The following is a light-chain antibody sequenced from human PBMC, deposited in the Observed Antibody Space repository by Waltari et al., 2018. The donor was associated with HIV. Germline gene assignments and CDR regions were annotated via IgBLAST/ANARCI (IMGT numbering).Light chain of an antibody. CDR2: KET. J-gene: IGLJ2*01. CDR1: ALSKQY. V-gene: IGLV3-25*03. CDR3: QSSDTTASHEL. Sequence: SRDLTQPPSVSVSPGQTARITWSGDALSKQYSYWYQQKAGQAPVLVIFKETERPSGILERFSASSSGTTVTLTITAVEAEDEAEYFCQSSDTTASHELFGGGTKLTVL.